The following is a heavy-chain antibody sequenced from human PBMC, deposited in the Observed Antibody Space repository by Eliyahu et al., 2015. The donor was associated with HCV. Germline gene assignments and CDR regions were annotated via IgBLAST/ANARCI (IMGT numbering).Heavy chain of an antibody. J-gene: IGHJ5*02. V-gene: IGHV4-59*01. D-gene: IGHD6-19*01. CDR3: ASGGGGIAVTGTGGWFDP. CDR1: VGXITTYY. CDR2: IHYSGST. Sequence: QVQLQESGPGLVKPSETLSXTCTVSVGXITTYYWSWXRQPPGKGLEWIGYIHYSGSTNYNPSLKSRVTIALDTSKNQFSLNLTSVTAADTAMYYCASGGGGIAVTGTGGWFDPWGQGTLVTVSS.